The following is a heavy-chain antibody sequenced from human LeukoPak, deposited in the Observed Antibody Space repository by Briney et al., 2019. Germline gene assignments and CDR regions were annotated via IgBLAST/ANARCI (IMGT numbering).Heavy chain of an antibody. CDR2: IDPSDSYT. J-gene: IGHJ3*01. V-gene: IGHV5-10-1*01. D-gene: IGHD3-22*01. CDR1: GYSFTSYW. Sequence: PGESLKISCKGSGYSFTSYWISWVRQMPGKGLEWMGRIDPSDSYTNYSPSFQGHVNMSADKSISTAYLQWSSLKASDTAMYYCARPNITSYYDSRGYDAFDVWGQGTMVIVSS. CDR3: ARPNITSYYDSRGYDAFDV.